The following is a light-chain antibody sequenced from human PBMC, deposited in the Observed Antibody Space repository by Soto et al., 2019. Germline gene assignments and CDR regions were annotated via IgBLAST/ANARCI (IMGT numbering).Light chain of an antibody. J-gene: IGLJ3*02. CDR2: EVS. Sequence: QSALTQPASVSGSPGQSITISCTGTSSDVGTYNYVSWYQQHPGKATKLMIYEVSNRPSGVSNRFSGSKSGNTASLTISGLQAEDEADYYCSSYTISSTWVFGGGTKLTVL. CDR3: SSYTISSTWV. CDR1: SSDVGTYNY. V-gene: IGLV2-14*01.